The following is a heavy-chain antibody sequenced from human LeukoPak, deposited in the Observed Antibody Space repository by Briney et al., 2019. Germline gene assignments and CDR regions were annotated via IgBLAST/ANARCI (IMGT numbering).Heavy chain of an antibody. V-gene: IGHV3-30*02. J-gene: IGHJ4*02. Sequence: GGSLRLSCVASGFTFNNYGMHWVRQAPGKGLEWVSFIRYDGTNLYCTNSVKGRFTISRDNSRSTLYLQMNSLKTEDTAMYYCAKGAPNLPDYWGQGTLVTVSS. CDR3: AKGAPNLPDY. CDR2: IRYDGTNL. CDR1: GFTFNNYG.